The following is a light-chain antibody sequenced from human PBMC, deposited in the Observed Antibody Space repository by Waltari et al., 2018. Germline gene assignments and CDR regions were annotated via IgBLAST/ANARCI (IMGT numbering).Light chain of an antibody. V-gene: IGKV3-20*01. CDR2: GAS. CDR1: QSVRRS. J-gene: IGKJ1*01. CDR3: QHYVSLPAT. Sequence: EIVLTQSPGTLSLSPGARATLSCRASQSVRRSLAWYQQKPGQAPRLLIYGASTRATGIADRFSGGGSGTDFSLTISRLEPEDFAVYYCQHYVSLPATFGQGTKVEIK.